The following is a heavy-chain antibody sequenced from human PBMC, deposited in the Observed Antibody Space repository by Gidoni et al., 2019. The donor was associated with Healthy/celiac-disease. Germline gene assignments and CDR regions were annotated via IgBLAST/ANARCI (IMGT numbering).Heavy chain of an antibody. CDR2: INHSGST. J-gene: IGHJ2*01. V-gene: IGHV4-34*01. CDR1: GGSFSGYY. Sequence: QVQLQQWGAGLLKPSETLSLTCAVYGGSFSGYYWSWIRQPPGKGLEWIGEINHSGSTNYNPSLKSRVTISVDTSKNQFSLKLSSVTAADTAVYYCARGPRHLAYGNWYFDLWGRGTLVTVSS. CDR3: ARGPRHLAYGNWYFDL. D-gene: IGHD2-21*01.